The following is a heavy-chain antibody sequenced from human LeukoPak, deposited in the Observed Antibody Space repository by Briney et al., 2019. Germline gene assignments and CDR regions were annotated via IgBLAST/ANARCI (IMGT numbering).Heavy chain of an antibody. CDR2: ISAHNGAT. Sequence: GASVKVSCKASVYSFTSYGISWVRQAPGQGLEWMGCISAHNGATNYAQKFQGRIIMTIETSTNTAYMVVRSLRSEDAAVYYCARESSAGSYQNDYWGQGTLVTVSS. D-gene: IGHD3-10*01. V-gene: IGHV1-18*01. CDR3: ARESSAGSYQNDY. J-gene: IGHJ4*02. CDR1: VYSFTSYG.